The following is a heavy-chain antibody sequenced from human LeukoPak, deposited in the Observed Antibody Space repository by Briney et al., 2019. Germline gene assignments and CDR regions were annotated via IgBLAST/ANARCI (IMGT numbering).Heavy chain of an antibody. J-gene: IGHJ3*02. Sequence: SETLSLTCAVSGYSISSGYYWGWIRQPPGKGLEWIGSIYHSGSTYYNPSLKSRVTISVDTSKNQFSLKLSSVTAADTAVYYCARPGGYCSSTSCYAHGAFDIWGQGTMVTVSS. V-gene: IGHV4-38-2*01. CDR2: IYHSGST. D-gene: IGHD2-2*01. CDR1: GYSISSGYY. CDR3: ARPGGYCSSTSCYAHGAFDI.